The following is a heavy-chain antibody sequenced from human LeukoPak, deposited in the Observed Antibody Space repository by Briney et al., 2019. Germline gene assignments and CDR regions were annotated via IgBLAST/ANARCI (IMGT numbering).Heavy chain of an antibody. J-gene: IGHJ4*02. Sequence: PGGSLRLSCAASGFTFSSYSMNWVRQAPGKGLEWVSAISGSGGSTYYADSVKGRFTISRDNSKNTLYLQMNSLRAEDTAVYYCAKIGRFGELLGFDYWGQGTLVTVSS. D-gene: IGHD3-10*01. CDR2: ISGSGGST. CDR1: GFTFSSYS. CDR3: AKIGRFGELLGFDY. V-gene: IGHV3-23*01.